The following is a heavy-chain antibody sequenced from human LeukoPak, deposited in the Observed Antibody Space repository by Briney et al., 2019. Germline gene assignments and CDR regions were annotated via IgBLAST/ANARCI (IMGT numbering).Heavy chain of an antibody. D-gene: IGHD3-3*01. CDR3: AKDITIFGVVILDY. J-gene: IGHJ4*02. Sequence: TGGSLRLSCAASGFTFSSYAMHWVRQAPGKGLEWVAVISYDGSNKYYADSVKGRFTISRDNSKNTLYLQMNSLRAEDTAVYYCAKDITIFGVVILDYWGQGTLVTVSS. V-gene: IGHV3-30-3*01. CDR2: ISYDGSNK. CDR1: GFTFSSYA.